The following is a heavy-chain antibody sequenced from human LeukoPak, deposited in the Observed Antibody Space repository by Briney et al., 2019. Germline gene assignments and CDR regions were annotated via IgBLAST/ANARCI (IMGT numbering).Heavy chain of an antibody. J-gene: IGHJ4*02. CDR3: ARASPRSARPFDY. CDR1: GGSFSGYY. Sequence: SETLSLTCAVYGGSFSGYYWSWIRQPPGKGLEWIGEINHSGSTNYNPSLKSRVTISVGTSKNQFSLKLSSVTAADTAVYYCARASPRSARPFDYWGQGTLVTVSS. V-gene: IGHV4-34*01. CDR2: INHSGST. D-gene: IGHD6-6*01.